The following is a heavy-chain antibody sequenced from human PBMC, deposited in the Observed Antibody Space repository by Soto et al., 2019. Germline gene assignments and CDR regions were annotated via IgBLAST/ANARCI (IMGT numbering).Heavy chain of an antibody. CDR1: GGTFSSYA. V-gene: IGHV1-69*06. J-gene: IGHJ6*04. CDR3: ARGRGYYLNYYYGMEV. CDR2: IIPIFGTA. D-gene: IGHD3-22*01. Sequence: SVKISCKASGGTFSSYAISWVRQAPGQGLEWMGGIIPIFGTANYAQKFQGRVTITADKSTSTAYMELSSLRSEDTAVYYCARGRGYYLNYYYGMEVWGEGTKVTVSS.